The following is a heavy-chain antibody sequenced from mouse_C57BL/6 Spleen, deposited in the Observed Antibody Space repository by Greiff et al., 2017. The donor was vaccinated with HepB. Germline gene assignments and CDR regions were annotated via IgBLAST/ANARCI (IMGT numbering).Heavy chain of an antibody. CDR3: ARPYGSSLYWYFDV. Sequence: QVHVKQPGAELVKPGASVKMSCKASGYTFTSYWITWVKQRPGQGLEWIGDIYPGSGSTNYNEKFKSKATLTVDTSSSTAYMQLSSLTSEDSAVYYCARPYGSSLYWYFDVWGTGTTVTVSS. V-gene: IGHV1-55*01. CDR2: IYPGSGST. CDR1: GYTFTSYW. J-gene: IGHJ1*03. D-gene: IGHD1-1*01.